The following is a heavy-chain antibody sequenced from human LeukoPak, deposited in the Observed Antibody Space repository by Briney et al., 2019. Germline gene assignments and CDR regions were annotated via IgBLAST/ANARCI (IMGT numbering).Heavy chain of an antibody. D-gene: IGHD6-6*01. J-gene: IGHJ4*02. V-gene: IGHV3-15*01. Sequence: GGSLRLSCAASGVTFSSYAMTWVRQAPGKGLEWVGLIKSKTDGGTTDYAAPVKGRFTISRDDSKNTLYLQMKSLKTEDTAVYYCTTVTHSSSFGGYWGQGTLVTVSS. CDR1: GVTFSSYA. CDR2: IKSKTDGGTT. CDR3: TTVTHSSSFGGY.